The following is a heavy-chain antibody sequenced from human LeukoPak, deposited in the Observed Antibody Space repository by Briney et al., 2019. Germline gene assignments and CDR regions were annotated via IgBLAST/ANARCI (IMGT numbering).Heavy chain of an antibody. CDR2: IYHSGST. CDR1: GGSISSSNW. CDR3: ARVHSTMVRGLGAFDI. D-gene: IGHD3-10*01. J-gene: IGHJ3*02. V-gene: IGHV4-4*02. Sequence: PSETLSLTCTVSGGSISSSNWWSWVRQPPGKGLEWIGEIYHSGSTNYNPSLKSRVTISVDKSKNQFSLKLSSVTAADTAVYYCARVHSTMVRGLGAFDIWGQGTMVTVSS.